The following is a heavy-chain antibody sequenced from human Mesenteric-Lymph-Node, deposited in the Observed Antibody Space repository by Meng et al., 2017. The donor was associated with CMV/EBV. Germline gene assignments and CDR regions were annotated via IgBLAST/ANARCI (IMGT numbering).Heavy chain of an antibody. CDR2: IRYDGSNK. Sequence: GESLKISCAASGFTFSSYGMHWVRQAPGKGLEWVAFIRYDGSNKYYADSVKGRFTISRDNSKNTLYLQMNSLRAEDTAVYYCARDPGYSSSIVEYYYGMDVWGQGTTVTVSS. CDR3: ARDPGYSSSIVEYYYGMDV. V-gene: IGHV3-30*02. D-gene: IGHD6-6*01. J-gene: IGHJ6*02. CDR1: GFTFSSYG.